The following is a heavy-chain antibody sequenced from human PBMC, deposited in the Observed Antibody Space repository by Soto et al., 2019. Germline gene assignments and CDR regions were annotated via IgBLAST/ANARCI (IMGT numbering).Heavy chain of an antibody. CDR3: ARGPSGWFGYDY. CDR2: INSDASTT. D-gene: IGHD6-19*01. J-gene: IGHJ4*02. Sequence: GGSLRLSCAASGFTFSTSWMHWVRQAAGKGLVWVSRINSDASTTNYADSVKGRFTISRDNAKNTLYLQMDSLTAEDTAVYYCARGPSGWFGYDYWGQGTLVTVSS. V-gene: IGHV3-74*01. CDR1: GFTFSTSW.